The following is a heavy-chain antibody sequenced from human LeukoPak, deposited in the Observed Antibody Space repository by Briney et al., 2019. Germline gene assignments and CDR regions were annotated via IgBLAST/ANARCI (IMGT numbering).Heavy chain of an antibody. D-gene: IGHD6-13*01. CDR3: ARDGHKQQLVPELLY. CDR2: IYYSGST. J-gene: IGHJ4*02. V-gene: IGHV4-59*01. Sequence: SETLSLTCTVSGGSISSYYWSWIRQPPGKGLEWIGYIYYSGSTNYNPSLKSRVTISVDTSKNLFSLKLSSVTAADTAVYYCARDGHKQQLVPELLYWGQGTLVTVSS. CDR1: GGSISSYY.